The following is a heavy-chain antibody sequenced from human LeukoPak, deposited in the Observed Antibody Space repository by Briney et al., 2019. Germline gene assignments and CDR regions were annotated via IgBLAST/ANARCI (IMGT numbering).Heavy chain of an antibody. CDR1: GFTFSSYW. V-gene: IGHV3-7*01. D-gene: IGHD3-3*01. CDR2: IKQDGSEK. CDR3: ARGPVLRFLEWLPTEYYFDY. Sequence: GGSLRLSCAASGFTFSSYWMSWVHQAPGKGLEWVANIKQDGSEKYYVDSVKGRFTISRDNAKNSLYLQMNSLRAEDTAVYYCARGPVLRFLEWLPTEYYFDYWGQGTLATVSS. J-gene: IGHJ4*02.